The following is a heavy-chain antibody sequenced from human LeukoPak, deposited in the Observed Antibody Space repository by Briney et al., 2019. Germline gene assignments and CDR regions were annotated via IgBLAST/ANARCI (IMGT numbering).Heavy chain of an antibody. CDR1: GVTFSNYA. J-gene: IGHJ4*02. CDR3: VKGLSSTAPFDY. D-gene: IGHD1-1*01. CDR2: ITGSGYTT. Sequence: GGSLRLSCAASGVTFSNYAMTWVRQAPGKGLDWVSSITGSGYTTYYADSVKGRFTISRDNSKNTLFLQMNSLRAEDTAIYYCVKGLSSTAPFDYWGQGTLVTVSS. V-gene: IGHV3-23*01.